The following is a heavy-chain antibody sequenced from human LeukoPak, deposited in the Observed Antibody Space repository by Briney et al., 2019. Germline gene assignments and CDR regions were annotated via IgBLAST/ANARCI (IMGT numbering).Heavy chain of an antibody. Sequence: PGGSLRLSCAASGFTFSSYSMNWIRQPPGKGLEWIGSTYYRGTTYYNPSLKSRVTISVDTSKNQFSLQLSSVTAADTAVYYCARDWNRYAYWGQGTLVTVSS. D-gene: IGHD1-1*01. J-gene: IGHJ4*02. CDR1: GFTFSSYS. CDR3: ARDWNRYAY. CDR2: TYYRGTT. V-gene: IGHV4-59*12.